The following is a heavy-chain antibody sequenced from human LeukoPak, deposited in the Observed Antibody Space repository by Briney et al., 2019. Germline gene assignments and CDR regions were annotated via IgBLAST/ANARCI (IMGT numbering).Heavy chain of an antibody. Sequence: PGGSLRLSCAASGLTVSNNYMSWVRQAPGKGLEWVSVIYSGGSTYYADSVKGRFTISRDNSKNTLYLQMNSLRAEDTAVYYCASGPAAIPYWGQGTLVTVSS. J-gene: IGHJ4*02. CDR3: ASGPAAIPY. CDR2: IYSGGST. CDR1: GLTVSNNY. D-gene: IGHD2-2*01. V-gene: IGHV3-66*01.